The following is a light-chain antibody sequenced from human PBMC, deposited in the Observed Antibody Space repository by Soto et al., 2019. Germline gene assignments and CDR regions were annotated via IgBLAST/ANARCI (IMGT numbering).Light chain of an antibody. J-gene: IGKJ1*01. CDR2: GAS. CDR1: QSVSSSY. CDR3: QQYNSYSGT. V-gene: IGKV3-20*01. Sequence: EIVLTQSPGTLSLSRGERATLSCRASQSVSSSYLAWYQQKHGQAPRLLIYGASSRDTGVPDRFSGSGSGTEFTLTISRLQPDDFETYYCQQYNSYSGTFGQGTKVDIK.